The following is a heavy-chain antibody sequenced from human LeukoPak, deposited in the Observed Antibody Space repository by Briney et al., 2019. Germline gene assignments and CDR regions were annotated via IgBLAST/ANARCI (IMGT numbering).Heavy chain of an antibody. J-gene: IGHJ4*02. V-gene: IGHV3-7*01. CDR3: ATPTAGTWHFDY. CDR2: IKQDASER. CDR1: GFTFSSYW. Sequence: GGSLRLSCAASGFTFSSYWMTWVRQAPGKGLEWEANIKQDASERYYVDSVKGRFTISRGNAKNSLYLQMNSLRAEDTAVYYCATPTAGTWHFDYWGQGTLVTVSS. D-gene: IGHD1-1*01.